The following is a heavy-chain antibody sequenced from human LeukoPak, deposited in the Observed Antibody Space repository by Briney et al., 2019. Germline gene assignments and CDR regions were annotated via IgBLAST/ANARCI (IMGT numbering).Heavy chain of an antibody. V-gene: IGHV3-48*03. J-gene: IGHJ4*02. Sequence: GGSLRLSCAASGFTFSSYEMNWVRQAPGKGLEWVSYISSSGSTIYYADSVKGRFTISRDNAKNSLYLQMNSLRAEDTALYYCAKALKNYDFWSGYSGFGFDYWGQGTLVTVSS. CDR2: ISSSGSTI. D-gene: IGHD3-3*01. CDR3: AKALKNYDFWSGYSGFGFDY. CDR1: GFTFSSYE.